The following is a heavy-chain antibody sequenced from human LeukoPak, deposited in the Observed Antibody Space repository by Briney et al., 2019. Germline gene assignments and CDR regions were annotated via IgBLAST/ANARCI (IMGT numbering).Heavy chain of an antibody. CDR2: ISSSTGDT. D-gene: IGHD2-2*01. CDR1: GYNFNTYG. J-gene: IGHJ4*02. V-gene: IGHV1-18*01. CDR3: VRLPLGYCSSTSCLD. Sequence: ALVKVSCKASGYNFNTYGISWVRQAPGQGLEWMGWISSSTGDTKYAQKLQGSVTMTTDTSTSTAYLYLRNLRSDDTAVYYCVRLPLGYCSSTSCLDWGQGTLVTVSS.